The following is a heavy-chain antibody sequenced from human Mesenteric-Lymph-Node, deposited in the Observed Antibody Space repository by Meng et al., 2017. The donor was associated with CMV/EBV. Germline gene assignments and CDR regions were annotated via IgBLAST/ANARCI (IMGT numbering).Heavy chain of an antibody. J-gene: IGHJ4*02. CDR2: IKPDGSEK. CDR1: GFTFGGYW. CDR3: ARVREQGASRYRSLDH. V-gene: IGHV3-7*01. Sequence: GGSLRLSCAASGFTFGGYWMNWVRQAPGKGLEWVGNIKPDGSEKDYVDSVKGRFTISRDNAKNSVYLQMNSLRAEDTAVYYCARVREQGASRYRSLDHWGQGTLGT. D-gene: IGHD1/OR15-1a*01.